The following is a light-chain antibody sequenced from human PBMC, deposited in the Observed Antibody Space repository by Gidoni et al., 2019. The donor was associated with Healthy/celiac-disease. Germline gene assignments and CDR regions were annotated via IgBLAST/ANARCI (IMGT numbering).Light chain of an antibody. CDR1: SSNLGSNY. CDR2: RNN. CDR3: AAWDDSLSGRVV. V-gene: IGLV1-47*01. Sequence: QSVLTPPPSASGTPGQRVTISCSGSSSNLGSNYVYWYQQLPGTAPKRLIYRNNQRPSGVPDRFSGSKSGTSASLAISGLRSEDEADYYCAAWDDSLSGRVVFGGGTKLTVL. J-gene: IGLJ2*01.